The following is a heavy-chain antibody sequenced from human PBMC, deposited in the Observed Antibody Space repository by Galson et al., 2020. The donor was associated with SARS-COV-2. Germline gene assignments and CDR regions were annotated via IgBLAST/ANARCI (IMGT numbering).Heavy chain of an antibody. J-gene: IGHJ6*02. CDR1: GFPFSTSS. V-gene: IGHV3-21*01. CDR3: ARDEGIRGYNYGRLYYGMDV. D-gene: IGHD5-18*01. Sequence: NSGGSLRLSCAASGFPFSTSSMNWVRPAPGKGLEWVSSISTSSSYTYYVDSVKGRFSISRDNPRNSLYLQMNSLRAEDTAVYYCARDEGIRGYNYGRLYYGMDVWGQGTTVTVAS. CDR2: ISTSSSYT.